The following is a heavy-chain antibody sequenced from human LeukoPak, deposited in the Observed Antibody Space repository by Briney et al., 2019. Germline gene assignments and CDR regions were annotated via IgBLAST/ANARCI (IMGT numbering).Heavy chain of an antibody. CDR3: ARRGYSSGWYEGYFDQ. Sequence: PSETLSLTSTVSGASISSYYWNWIRQPPGKGLEWIGYIYYSGNTNYNPSLKSRVTMSVDTSKNQFSLKLNSVTAADTAVYYCARRGYSSGWYEGYFDQWGQGTLVTVSS. D-gene: IGHD6-19*01. CDR2: IYYSGNT. J-gene: IGHJ4*02. V-gene: IGHV4-59*08. CDR1: GASISSYY.